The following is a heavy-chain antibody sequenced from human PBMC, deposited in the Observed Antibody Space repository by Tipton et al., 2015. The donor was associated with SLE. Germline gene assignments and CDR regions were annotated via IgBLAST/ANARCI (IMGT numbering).Heavy chain of an antibody. V-gene: IGHV1-2*06. D-gene: IGHD2-2*02. CDR3: ARAPSVVPAAISVDY. CDR1: GYTFTGYY. CDR2: INPNSGGT. Sequence: QLVQSGPEVKKPGASVKVSCKASGYTFTGYYMHWVRQAPGQGLEWMGRINPNSGGTNYAQKFQGRVTMTRDTSISTAYMELSRLRSDDTAVYYCARAPSVVPAAISVDYWGQGTLVTVSS. J-gene: IGHJ4*02.